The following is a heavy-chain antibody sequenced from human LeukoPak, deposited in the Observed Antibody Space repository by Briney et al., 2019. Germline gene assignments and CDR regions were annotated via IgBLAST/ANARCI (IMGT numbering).Heavy chain of an antibody. Sequence: GGSLRLSCAASRFTFINFAMSWVRQAPGKGLEWVSTITGNGHNTYYADSVTGRFTISRDNSQNTLYLQMNSLRGEDTAVYYCAKDVLYSGDWAENYFALWGRGTLVAVSS. CDR2: ITGNGHNT. V-gene: IGHV3-23*01. CDR3: AKDVLYSGDWAENYFAL. J-gene: IGHJ4*02. D-gene: IGHD2-21*02. CDR1: RFTFINFA.